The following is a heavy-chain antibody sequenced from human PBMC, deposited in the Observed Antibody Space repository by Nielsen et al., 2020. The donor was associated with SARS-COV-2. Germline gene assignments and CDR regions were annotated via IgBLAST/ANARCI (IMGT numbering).Heavy chain of an antibody. D-gene: IGHD5-18*01. CDR3: ARAQSPSPRGYSYGHGSGYYYYYGMDV. J-gene: IGHJ6*02. CDR1: GGTFSSYT. CDR2: IIPILGIA. V-gene: IGHV1-69*02. Sequence: SVTVSCKASGGTFSSYTISWVRQAPGQGLEWMGRIIPILGIANYAQKFQGRVTITADKSTSTAYMELSSLRSEDTAVYYCARAQSPSPRGYSYGHGSGYYYYYGMDVWGQGTTVTVSS.